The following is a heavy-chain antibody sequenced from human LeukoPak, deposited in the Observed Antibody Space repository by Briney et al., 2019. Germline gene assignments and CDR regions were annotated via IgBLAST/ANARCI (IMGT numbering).Heavy chain of an antibody. D-gene: IGHD2-21*02. CDR3: ARSGYLVVTAYDAFDI. Sequence: ASVKVSCKPFGYTFTSYYIHWVRQAPGQGLEWMGIINPRGDYTTYAQNFQGRVTMTRDTSTSTIYMELSSLRSEDTAVYYCARSGYLVVTAYDAFDIWGQGTMVTVSS. CDR1: GYTFTSYY. CDR2: INPRGDYT. V-gene: IGHV1-46*01. J-gene: IGHJ3*02.